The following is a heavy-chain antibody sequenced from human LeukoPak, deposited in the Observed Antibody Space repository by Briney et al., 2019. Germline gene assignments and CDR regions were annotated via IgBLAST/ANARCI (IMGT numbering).Heavy chain of an antibody. CDR3: ARRDCSSTSCYARLGY. CDR1: GGSISSSSYY. V-gene: IGHV4-39*01. J-gene: IGHJ4*02. Sequence: SETLSLTCTVSGGSISSSSYYWGWIRQPPGKGLEWIGSIYYSGSTYYNPSLKSRVTISVDTSENQFSLKLSSVTAADTAVYYCARRDCSSTSCYARLGYWGQGTLVTVSS. CDR2: IYYSGST. D-gene: IGHD2-2*01.